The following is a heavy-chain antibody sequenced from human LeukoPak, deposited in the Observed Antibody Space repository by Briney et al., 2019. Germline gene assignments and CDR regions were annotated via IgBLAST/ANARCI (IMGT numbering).Heavy chain of an antibody. CDR3: ARDVGVIMYDY. D-gene: IGHD3-10*01. CDR1: GFIFTTYA. V-gene: IGHV3-23*01. CDR2: VDHSGRNT. J-gene: IGHJ4*02. Sequence: GGSLRLSCAASGFIFTTYAWGWVRQAPGKGLEWVATVDHSGRNTHYADAVTGRFTISRDDSKSTVFLHMNSLRADDAAVYYCARDVGVIMYDYWGQGTLVTVSS.